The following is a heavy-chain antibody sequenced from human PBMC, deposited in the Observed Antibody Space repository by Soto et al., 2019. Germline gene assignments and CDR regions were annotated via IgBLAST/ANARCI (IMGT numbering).Heavy chain of an antibody. J-gene: IGHJ5*02. CDR1: VFTFSIYA. V-gene: IGHV3-30-3*01. CDR2: ISYDGSNK. D-gene: IGHD6-6*01. Sequence: WGSLIVSYAASVFTFSIYAMHWVRQAPGKGLEWVAVISYDGSNKYYADSVKGRFTISRDNSKNTLYLQMNSLRAEDTAVYYCARERIAPRNWFDPWGQGTLVTVSS. CDR3: ARERIAPRNWFDP.